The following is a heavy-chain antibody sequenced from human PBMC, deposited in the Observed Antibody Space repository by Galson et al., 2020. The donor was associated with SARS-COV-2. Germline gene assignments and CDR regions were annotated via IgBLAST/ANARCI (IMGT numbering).Heavy chain of an antibody. V-gene: IGHV4-39*01. Sequence: SETLSLTCTVSGGSISSSSYYWGWIRQPPGKGLEWIGSIYYSGSTYYNPSLKSRVTISVDTSKNQFSLKLSSVTAADTAVYYCARLASGRLSLSGSYLGFVYYWGQGTLVTVSS. J-gene: IGHJ4*02. CDR2: IYYSGST. CDR1: GGSISSSSYY. D-gene: IGHD1-26*01. CDR3: ARLASGRLSLSGSYLGFVYY.